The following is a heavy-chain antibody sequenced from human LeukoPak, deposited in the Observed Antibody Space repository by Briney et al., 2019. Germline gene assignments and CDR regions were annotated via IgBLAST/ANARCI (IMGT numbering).Heavy chain of an antibody. D-gene: IGHD6-13*01. J-gene: IGHJ3*02. V-gene: IGHV3-48*01. CDR1: GFTFSSYS. Sequence: GGSLRLSCAASGFTFSSYSMNWVRQAPGKGLEWVSYISSSSSTIYYADSVKGRFTISRDNAKNSLYLQMNSLRAEDTAVYYCARGQGIGQQLVPDAFDIWGQGTMVTVSS. CDR3: ARGQGIGQQLVPDAFDI. CDR2: ISSSSSTI.